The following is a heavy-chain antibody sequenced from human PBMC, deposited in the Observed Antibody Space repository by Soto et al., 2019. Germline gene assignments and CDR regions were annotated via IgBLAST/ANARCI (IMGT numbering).Heavy chain of an antibody. V-gene: IGHV3-30*18. Sequence: QVQLVESGGGVVQPGMSLRLSCVASGFTFSSYGMSWVRQAPGKGLEWVAIISYDGSLKYYGDSVKGRFTISRDNSRNTLYLLMDSLRAEDTAVYYWAKEIIAVSGPWDFDNWGQGTLVTVSS. CDR3: AKEIIAVSGPWDFDN. D-gene: IGHD6-19*01. CDR2: ISYDGSLK. CDR1: GFTFSSYG. J-gene: IGHJ4*02.